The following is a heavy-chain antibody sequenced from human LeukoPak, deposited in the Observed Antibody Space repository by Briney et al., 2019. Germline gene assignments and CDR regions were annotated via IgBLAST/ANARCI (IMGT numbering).Heavy chain of an antibody. Sequence: ASVKVSCKASGYTFTSYYMHWVRQAPGQGLEWMGRINPNSGGTNYAQKFQGRVTMTRDTSISTAYMELSRLRSDDTAVYYCARTGGRRTGYYVGVYNWFDPWGQGILVTVSS. J-gene: IGHJ5*02. V-gene: IGHV1-2*06. CDR2: INPNSGGT. D-gene: IGHD3-3*01. CDR1: GYTFTSYY. CDR3: ARTGGRRTGYYVGVYNWFDP.